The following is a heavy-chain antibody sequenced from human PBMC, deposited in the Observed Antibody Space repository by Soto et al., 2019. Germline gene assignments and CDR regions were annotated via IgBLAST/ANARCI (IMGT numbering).Heavy chain of an antibody. V-gene: IGHV4-4*07. CDR3: VLCATAGYFDL. J-gene: IGHJ2*01. CDR2: IYTSGST. CDR1: VGSISSDD. Sequence: SETLSLTCTVSVGSISSDDWSWIRQPAGKGLEWIGRIYTSGSTNYNPSLKSRVTMSVDTSKNQFSLKLSSVTAADTAVYYCVLCATAGYFDLWGCGTMVTVS.